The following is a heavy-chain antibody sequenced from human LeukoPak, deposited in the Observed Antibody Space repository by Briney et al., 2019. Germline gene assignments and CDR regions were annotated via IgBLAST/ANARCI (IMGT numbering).Heavy chain of an antibody. CDR3: ARGGSGSQYFDY. J-gene: IGHJ4*02. CDR1: GGSISSGDYY. D-gene: IGHD1-26*01. V-gene: IGHV4-30-4*01. CDR2: IYYSGST. Sequence: SETLSLTCTVSGGSISSGDYYWGWLRQPPGTGMEWIGYIYYSGSTYYNPSLKSRVTISVDTSKNQFSLKLSSVTAADTAVYYCARGGSGSQYFDYWGQGTLVTVSS.